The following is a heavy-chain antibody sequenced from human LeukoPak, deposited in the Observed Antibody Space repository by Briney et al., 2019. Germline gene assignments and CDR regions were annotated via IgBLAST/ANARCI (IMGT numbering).Heavy chain of an antibody. J-gene: IGHJ4*02. CDR2: IYTSGST. V-gene: IGHV4-4*07. CDR1: GGSISGYY. CDR3: ARDYWSGSYQFDY. D-gene: IGHD1-26*01. Sequence: SETLSLTCTVSGGSISGYYWSWIRQPAGKGLEWIGRIYTSGSTNYNPSLKSRVTMSVDTSKNQFSLKLSSVTAADTAIYYCARDYWSGSYQFDYWGQGTLVTVSS.